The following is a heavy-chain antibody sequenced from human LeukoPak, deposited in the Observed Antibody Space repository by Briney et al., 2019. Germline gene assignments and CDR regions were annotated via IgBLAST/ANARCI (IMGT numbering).Heavy chain of an antibody. D-gene: IGHD7-27*01. J-gene: IGHJ3*01. CDR3: ARAADWGSVAFDV. CDR2: IYPGDSDT. Sequence: GESLKISCKGSGYSFTSYWIGWVRQMPGKGLEWMGMIYPGDSDTRYSPSFQGQVTISADKSTSTAYVQWSSLKASDSAMYYCARAADWGSVAFDVWGQGTMATVSS. CDR1: GYSFTSYW. V-gene: IGHV5-51*01.